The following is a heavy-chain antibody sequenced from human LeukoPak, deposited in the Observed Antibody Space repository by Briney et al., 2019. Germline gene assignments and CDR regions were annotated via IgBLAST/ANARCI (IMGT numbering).Heavy chain of an antibody. V-gene: IGHV3-53*01. CDR1: GFIVSSTY. Sequence: GGSLRLSCAASGFIVSSTYMSWVRQAPGKGLEWVSVTYSGGSTYYADSVKGRFTISRDNAKNSLYLQMNSLRAEDTAVYYCARDWYDNSDAFDIWGQGTMVTVSS. J-gene: IGHJ3*02. CDR3: ARDWYDNSDAFDI. CDR2: TYSGGST. D-gene: IGHD3-9*01.